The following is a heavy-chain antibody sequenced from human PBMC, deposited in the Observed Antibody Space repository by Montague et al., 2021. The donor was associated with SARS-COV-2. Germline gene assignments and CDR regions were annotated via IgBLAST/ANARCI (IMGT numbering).Heavy chain of an antibody. V-gene: IGHV4-39*07. CDR2: IYYSGST. CDR3: ARDSSSFPLPGSAWFDP. D-gene: IGHD6-13*01. Sequence: SETLSLTCTVSGGPISSSIYYWGWIRQPPGKGLEWIGSIYYSGSTYYSPSLKSRVTISVDTSKNQFSLKLSSVTAEDTAVYYCARDSSSFPLPGSAWFDPWGQGTLVTVSS. CDR1: GGPISSSIYY. J-gene: IGHJ5*02.